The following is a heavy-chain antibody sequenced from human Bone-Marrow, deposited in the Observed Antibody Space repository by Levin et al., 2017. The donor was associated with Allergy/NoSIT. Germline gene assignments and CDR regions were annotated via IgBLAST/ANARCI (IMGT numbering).Heavy chain of an antibody. CDR1: GFSVRNNY. V-gene: IGHV3-53*01. CDR2: IFSGGNT. CDR3: ARGDWELG. D-gene: IGHD1-7*01. J-gene: IGHJ4*02. Sequence: PGGSLRLSCAASGFSVRNNYMNWVRQAPGKGLEWVSVIFSGGNTYYADSVKGRFTISRDNSRNTLYLQMNSLRAEDTAVYYCARGDWELGGGQGTLVTVSS.